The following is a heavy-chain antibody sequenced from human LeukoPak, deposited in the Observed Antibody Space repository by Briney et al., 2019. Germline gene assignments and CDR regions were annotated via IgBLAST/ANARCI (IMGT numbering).Heavy chain of an antibody. CDR2: IKSKTDDGTT. CDR3: TTGPLGIAAAGIYGMDV. D-gene: IGHD6-13*01. J-gene: IGHJ6*02. Sequence: GGSLRLSCAASGFTFSNAWMSWVRQAPGKGLEWVGRIKSKTDDGTTDYAAPVKGRFTISRYDSKNTLYLQMNSLKTEDTAVYYCTTGPLGIAAAGIYGMDVWGQGTTVTVSS. V-gene: IGHV3-15*01. CDR1: GFTFSNAW.